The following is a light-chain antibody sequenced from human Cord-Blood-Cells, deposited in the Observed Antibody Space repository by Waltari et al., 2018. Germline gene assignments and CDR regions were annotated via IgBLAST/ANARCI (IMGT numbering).Light chain of an antibody. J-gene: IGLJ3*02. CDR3: NSRDSSGNHPV. Sequence: SSELTQDPAVSVALGQTVRITCHGDSLRSDYASWYQQKPGQAPVLVIYGKNNRPSGIPDRFSGSSSGNTASLTITGAQAEDEADYYCNSRDSSGNHPVFGGGTKLTVL. V-gene: IGLV3-19*01. CDR1: SLRSDY. CDR2: GKN.